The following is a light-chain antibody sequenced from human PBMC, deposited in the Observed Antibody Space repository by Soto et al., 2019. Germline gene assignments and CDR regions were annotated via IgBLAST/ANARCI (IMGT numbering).Light chain of an antibody. CDR2: DVS. J-gene: IGLJ2*01. Sequence: QSALTQPASLSGSPGQSITISCTGSSNDIGSYNYVSWYQQHPGKAPKLIIFDVSNRPSGVSNRFSGSRSGNTASLTISQLQTEDEAVYFCHSYQLIGGGTQLTVL. CDR3: HSYQL. CDR1: SNDIGSYNY. V-gene: IGLV2-14*03.